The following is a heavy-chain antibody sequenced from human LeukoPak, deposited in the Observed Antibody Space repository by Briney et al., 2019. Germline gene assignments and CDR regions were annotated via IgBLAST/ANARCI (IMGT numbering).Heavy chain of an antibody. D-gene: IGHD1-26*01. Sequence: SVKVSCKASGGTFSSYAISWVRQAPGQGLEWMGGIIPIFGTANYAQKFQGRVTMTTDTSTSTAYMEVRSLRSDDTAVYYCAREESIGSYQFLHDYWGQGTLVTVSS. CDR2: IIPIFGTA. J-gene: IGHJ4*02. CDR3: AREESIGSYQFLHDY. CDR1: GGTFSSYA. V-gene: IGHV1-69*05.